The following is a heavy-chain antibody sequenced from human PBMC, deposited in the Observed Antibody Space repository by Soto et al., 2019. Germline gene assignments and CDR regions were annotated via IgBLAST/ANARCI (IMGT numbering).Heavy chain of an antibody. Sequence: QLQLQESGPGLVKPSQTLSLTCGVSSGSISSYTPSWNWIRQPPGKGLEWIGHIYVDGTTNYSPSLKSRVTISIDRSKNQFSLKLLSVTAADTAVYYCARGSDRSRYYEGFDDWGPGTLVTVSS. CDR2: IYVDGTT. CDR1: SGSISSYTPS. V-gene: IGHV4-30-2*01. D-gene: IGHD3-22*01. CDR3: ARGSDRSRYYEGFDD. J-gene: IGHJ5*02.